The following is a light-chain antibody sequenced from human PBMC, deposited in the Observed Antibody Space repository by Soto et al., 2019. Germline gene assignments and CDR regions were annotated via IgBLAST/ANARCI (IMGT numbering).Light chain of an antibody. CDR2: GAS. CDR3: QQYNNWPWT. Sequence: DIVMTQSPATVSVSPGERATLSCWASQSVSSNLAWYQRTPGQAPRLLIYGASTRATGIPARFSGSGSGTEFTLTISSLQSEDFAVYYCQQYNNWPWTFGQGTKVEI. V-gene: IGKV3-15*01. J-gene: IGKJ1*01. CDR1: QSVSSN.